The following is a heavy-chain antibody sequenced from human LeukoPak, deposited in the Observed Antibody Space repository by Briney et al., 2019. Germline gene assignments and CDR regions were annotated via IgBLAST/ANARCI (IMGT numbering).Heavy chain of an antibody. Sequence: SETLSLTCTVSGGSISSSSYYWGWIRQPPGKGLEWIGSIYYSGSTYYNPSLKSRVTISVDTSKNQFPLKLSSETAADTAVYYCASLITIFGVVRDAFDIWGQGTMVTVSS. D-gene: IGHD3-3*01. J-gene: IGHJ3*02. V-gene: IGHV4-39*01. CDR3: ASLITIFGVVRDAFDI. CDR2: IYYSGST. CDR1: GGSISSSSYY.